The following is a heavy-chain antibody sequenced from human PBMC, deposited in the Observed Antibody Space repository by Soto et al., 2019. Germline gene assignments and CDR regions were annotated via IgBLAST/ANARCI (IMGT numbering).Heavy chain of an antibody. CDR1: GFTFSRYW. CDR3: GRDQTMAGPTTLDY. V-gene: IGHV3-74*01. Sequence: EVQLVESGGGLVQPGGSLRLSCAASGFTFSRYWMHWVRQAPRKGLVWVSRISSDGSNIIYADSVKGRFTISRDDAKNTLYLQMNNLRDEDTAVYYCGRDQTMAGPTTLDYWGQGALVTVSS. CDR2: ISSDGSNI. D-gene: IGHD6-19*01. J-gene: IGHJ4*02.